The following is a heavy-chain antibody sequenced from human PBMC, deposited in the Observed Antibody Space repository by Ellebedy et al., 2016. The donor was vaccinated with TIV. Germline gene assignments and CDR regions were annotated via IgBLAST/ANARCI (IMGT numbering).Heavy chain of an antibody. D-gene: IGHD1-26*01. CDR1: GFTFSSYA. CDR2: ISYDGSNK. CDR3: ARTGYSGSYLDY. J-gene: IGHJ4*02. V-gene: IGHV3-30-3*01. Sequence: GGSLRLSXAASGFTFSSYAMHWVRQAPGKGLEWVAVISYDGSNKYYADSVKGRFTISRDNSKNTLYLQMNSLRAEDTAVYYCARTGYSGSYLDYWGQGTLVTVSS.